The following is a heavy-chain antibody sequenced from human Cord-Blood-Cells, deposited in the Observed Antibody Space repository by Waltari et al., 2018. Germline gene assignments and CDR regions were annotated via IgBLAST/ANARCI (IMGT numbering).Heavy chain of an antibody. Sequence: LHLGLSGAAAQETRESLMLSCKGSGTSFPASWIRWVRPLTWKVLEWMGIIYHCDYDTGNSPAFQGQGTITADKSISTAYLQWSSLKASDTAMYYCARHSSGDYYGSGSYYNVDYWGQGTLVTVSS. D-gene: IGHD3-10*01. CDR2: IYHCDYDT. V-gene: IGHV5-51*01. J-gene: IGHJ4*02. CDR1: GTSFPASW. CDR3: ARHSSGDYYGSGSYYNVDY.